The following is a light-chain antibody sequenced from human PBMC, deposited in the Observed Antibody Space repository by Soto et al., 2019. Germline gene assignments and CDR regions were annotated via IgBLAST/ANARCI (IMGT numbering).Light chain of an antibody. V-gene: IGKV1-5*02. CDR3: QQYSVYWT. CDR2: DAS. J-gene: IGKJ1*01. Sequence: DIQMTQSPSSPSASVGDRVTIIFRASQSVSTRLAWYQQKPGKAPKVLIYDASSWAGGVPSRFTGSGSGTEFTLTINSLQPDDFATYYCQQYSVYWTFGQGTKVDIK. CDR1: QSVSTR.